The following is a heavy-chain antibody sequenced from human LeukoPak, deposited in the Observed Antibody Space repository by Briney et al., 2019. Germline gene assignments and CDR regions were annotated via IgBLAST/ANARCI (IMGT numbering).Heavy chain of an antibody. D-gene: IGHD5-18*01. CDR3: ARGGPPKTWIQLWGWFDP. J-gene: IGHJ5*02. CDR2: INPNSGGT. CDR1: GYTFTSNY. Sequence: HRASVKVSCKAFGYTFTSNYMHWVRQAPGQGLGWMGWINPNSGGTNYAQKFQGRVTMTRDTSISTAYMELSRLRSDDTAVYYCARGGPPKTWIQLWGWFDPWGQGTLVTVSS. V-gene: IGHV1-2*02.